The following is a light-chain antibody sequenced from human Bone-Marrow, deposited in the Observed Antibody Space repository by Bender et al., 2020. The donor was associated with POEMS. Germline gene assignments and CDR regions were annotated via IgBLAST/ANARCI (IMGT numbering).Light chain of an antibody. CDR1: SSDVGAYNY. Sequence: QSALTQPPSASGSPGQSVTISCTGTSSDVGAYNYVSWYQQHPGKAPKLMIYEVTKRPSGVPDRFSGSKSDNTASLTISGLQAEDEADYYCCSYAGSSTWVFGGGTKLTIL. CDR2: EVT. J-gene: IGLJ3*02. CDR3: CSYAGSSTWV. V-gene: IGLV2-8*01.